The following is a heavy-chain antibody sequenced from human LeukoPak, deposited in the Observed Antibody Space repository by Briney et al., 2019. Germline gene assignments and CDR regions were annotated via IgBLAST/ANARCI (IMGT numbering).Heavy chain of an antibody. CDR3: AKDVTVVRGYYFDY. V-gene: IGHV3-23*01. J-gene: IGHJ4*02. Sequence: PGGSLRLSCAASGFPFSTYAMSWVRQAPGKGLEWVSSIRGSDGSTYYADSVKGRFTISRDNSKNTLYLQMNSLRAEDTAVYYCAKDVTVVRGYYFDYWGQGTLVTVSS. D-gene: IGHD2-21*01. CDR1: GFPFSTYA. CDR2: IRGSDGST.